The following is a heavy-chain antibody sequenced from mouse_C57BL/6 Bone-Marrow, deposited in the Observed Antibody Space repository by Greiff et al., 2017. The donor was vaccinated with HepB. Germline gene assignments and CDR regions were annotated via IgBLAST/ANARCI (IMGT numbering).Heavy chain of an antibody. D-gene: IGHD4-1*01. V-gene: IGHV2-5*01. CDR3: AKNSLTGPYYAMDY. CDR1: GSSFTSYG. CDR2: IWRGGST. Sequence: VQVVESGPGLVQPSQSLSITCTVSGSSFTSYGVHWVRQSPGKGLEWLGVIWRGGSTDYNAAFMSRLSITKDNSKSQVFFKMNSLQADDTAIYYCAKNSLTGPYYAMDYWGQGTSVTVSS. J-gene: IGHJ4*01.